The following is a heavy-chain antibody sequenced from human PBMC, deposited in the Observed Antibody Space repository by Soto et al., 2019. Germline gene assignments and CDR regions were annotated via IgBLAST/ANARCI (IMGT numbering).Heavy chain of an antibody. CDR3: ARDFRVTGTTALDPWFDP. D-gene: IGHD1-7*01. CDR2: INAGNGNT. J-gene: IGHJ5*02. V-gene: IGHV1-3*01. Sequence: GASVKVSCKASGYTFTSYAMHWVRQAPGQRLEWMGWINAGNGNTKYSQKFQGRVTITRDTSASTAYMELSSLRSEDTAVYYCARDFRVTGTTALDPWFDPWGQGTLVNVSS. CDR1: GYTFTSYA.